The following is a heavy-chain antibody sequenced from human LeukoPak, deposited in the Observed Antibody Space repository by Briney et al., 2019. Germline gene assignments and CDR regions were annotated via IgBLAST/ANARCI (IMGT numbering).Heavy chain of an antibody. CDR3: ARQGQQLDY. V-gene: IGHV4-59*08. J-gene: IGHJ4*02. Sequence: SETLSLTCTVSGGSISSYYWSWIRQPPGKGLEWIGYIYYSGTTNYNPSLKSRVTISVDTSKNQFSLKLSSVTAADTAVYYCARQGQQLDYWGQGTLVTVSS. CDR1: GGSISSYY. D-gene: IGHD6-13*01. CDR2: IYYSGTT.